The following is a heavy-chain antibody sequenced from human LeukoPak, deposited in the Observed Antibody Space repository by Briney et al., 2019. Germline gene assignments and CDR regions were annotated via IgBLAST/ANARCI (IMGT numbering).Heavy chain of an antibody. CDR1: GFTFDDYA. CDR3: AKDTRYDYGGVGYFDY. D-gene: IGHD4-23*01. CDR2: ISWNSGSI. J-gene: IGHJ4*02. V-gene: IGHV3-9*01. Sequence: GGSLRLSCAASGFTFDDYAMHWVRQAPGKGLEWVSGISWNSGSIGYADSVKGRFTISRDNAKNSLYLQMNSLRAEDTALYYCAKDTRYDYGGVGYFDYWGQGTLVTVSS.